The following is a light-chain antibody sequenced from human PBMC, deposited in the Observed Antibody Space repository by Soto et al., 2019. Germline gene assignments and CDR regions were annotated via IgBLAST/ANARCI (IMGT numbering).Light chain of an antibody. V-gene: IGKV1-6*01. CDR1: QGIGND. CDR2: GAS. J-gene: IGKJ1*01. Sequence: IQMCQLPSSLSESVGYRFTLTCGASQGIGNDLGWYQQKTGKPPKVLIYGASNLQSGVPPRYRGSGSGTDFTLAISSLQPEDSETDYCLQDINYPWTFGQGTKVDIK. CDR3: LQDINYPWT.